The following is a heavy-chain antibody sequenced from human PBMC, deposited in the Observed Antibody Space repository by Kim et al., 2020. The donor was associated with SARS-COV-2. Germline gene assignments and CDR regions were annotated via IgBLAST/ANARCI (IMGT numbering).Heavy chain of an antibody. CDR2: IYYSGST. CDR3: ARRNVLRYFDWLLGPSGMDV. CDR1: GGSISSSSYY. D-gene: IGHD3-9*01. J-gene: IGHJ6*02. V-gene: IGHV4-39*01. Sequence: SETLSLTCTVSGGSISSSSYYWGWIRQPPGKGLEWIGSIYYSGSTYYNPSLKSRVTISVDTSKNQFSLKLSSVTAADPAVYYCARRNVLRYFDWLLGPSGMDVWGQGTTVTVSS.